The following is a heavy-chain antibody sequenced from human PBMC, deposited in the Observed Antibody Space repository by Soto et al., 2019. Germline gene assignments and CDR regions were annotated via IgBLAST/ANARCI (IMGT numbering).Heavy chain of an antibody. CDR3: AKDIKYGLPFNYYNGMDV. Sequence: EVQLVESGGDLAQPGRSLRLSCAASGFTFDEYAMHWLRQVQGKGLEWVSGISWNSGSIGYADSVRGRFTISRDNAKNSLYLQMNSLRVEDTAWYYCAKDIKYGLPFNYYNGMDVWGQGTTVTVSS. D-gene: IGHD3-10*01. V-gene: IGHV3-9*01. CDR2: ISWNSGSI. CDR1: GFTFDEYA. J-gene: IGHJ6*02.